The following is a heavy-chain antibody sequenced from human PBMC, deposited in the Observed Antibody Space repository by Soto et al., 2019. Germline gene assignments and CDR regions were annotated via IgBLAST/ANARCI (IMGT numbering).Heavy chain of an antibody. V-gene: IGHV1-18*01. J-gene: IGHJ3*02. CDR2: ISAYNGNT. D-gene: IGHD3-9*01. Sequence: GASVKVSCKASGYTFTSYGISWVRQAPGQGLEWMGWISAYNGNTNYAQKLQGRVTMTTDTSTSTAYMELRSLRSDDTAVYYCARDRSYDILTGYYKSDAFDIWGQGTMVTVSS. CDR3: ARDRSYDILTGYYKSDAFDI. CDR1: GYTFTSYG.